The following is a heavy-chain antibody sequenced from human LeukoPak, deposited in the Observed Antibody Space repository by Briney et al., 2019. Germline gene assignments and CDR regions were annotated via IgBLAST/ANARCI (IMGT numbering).Heavy chain of an antibody. J-gene: IGHJ4*02. V-gene: IGHV3-30*04. CDR2: IAYDGSIK. D-gene: IGHD3-10*01. CDR1: GFTFSSYP. CDR3: ARDMFRGAPDHFDY. Sequence: GRSLRLSCAASGFTFSSYPMHWVRQAPGKGLEWVAVIAYDGSIKLYADSVKGRFIISRDDSKNTLYLQMNGLRGEDTAVYYCARDMFRGAPDHFDYWGQGTLVTVSS.